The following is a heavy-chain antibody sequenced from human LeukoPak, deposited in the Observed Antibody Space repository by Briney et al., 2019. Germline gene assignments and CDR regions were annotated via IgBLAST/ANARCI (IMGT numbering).Heavy chain of an antibody. J-gene: IGHJ4*02. V-gene: IGHV4-38-2*02. Sequence: SETLSLTCTVSGYSISSVYYWCWIPQPPWKGLGWSCSISHSGSTYYHPSLKGRVTISLDTSKNQLALQLSSVTAADTAVYYCATPRGYSYGYVPYYFDYWGQGTLVTVSS. CDR3: ATPRGYSYGYVPYYFDY. CDR2: ISHSGST. D-gene: IGHD5-18*01. CDR1: GYSISSVYY.